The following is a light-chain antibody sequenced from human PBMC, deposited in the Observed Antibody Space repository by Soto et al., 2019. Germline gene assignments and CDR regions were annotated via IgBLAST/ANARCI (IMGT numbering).Light chain of an antibody. CDR3: QQYNNWPRT. Sequence: VMTQSPATLSVSPGERATLSCRASQSVSSNLAWYQQKPGQPPRLLIYGASARATGIPARFSGSGSGTEFTLTISSLQSEDFAVYYCQQYNNWPRTFGQGTKV. V-gene: IGKV3-15*01. J-gene: IGKJ1*01. CDR1: QSVSSN. CDR2: GAS.